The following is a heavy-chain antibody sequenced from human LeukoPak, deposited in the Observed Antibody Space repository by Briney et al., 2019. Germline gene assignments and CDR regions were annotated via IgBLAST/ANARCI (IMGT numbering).Heavy chain of an antibody. CDR3: ARHNDYGVSRHAIRY. Sequence: PSETLSLTCTVSGGSITDSFWTWIRQPAGKGLEWIGRIYSSGITNCSPSLKSRVTMSVDTSKNQFSLNLTSVTAADTAVYYCARHNDYGVSRHAIRYWGQGTLVTVSS. J-gene: IGHJ4*02. CDR1: GGSITDSF. CDR2: IYSSGIT. D-gene: IGHD4-17*01. V-gene: IGHV4-4*07.